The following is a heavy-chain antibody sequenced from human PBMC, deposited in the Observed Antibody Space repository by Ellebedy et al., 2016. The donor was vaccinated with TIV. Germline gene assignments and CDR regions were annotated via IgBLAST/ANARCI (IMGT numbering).Heavy chain of an antibody. CDR2: MNPDSTNT. CDR1: GYTFTSYS. J-gene: IGHJ4*02. CDR3: ARTKVRGVPGFDY. Sequence: ASVKVSCXASGYTFTSYSICWVRQAPGQGLECMGWMNPDSTNTGYAQKFQGRVTMTRDSSIGTAYMELSSLRSEDTAVYYCARTKVRGVPGFDYWGQGTLVTVSS. V-gene: IGHV1-8*02. D-gene: IGHD3-10*01.